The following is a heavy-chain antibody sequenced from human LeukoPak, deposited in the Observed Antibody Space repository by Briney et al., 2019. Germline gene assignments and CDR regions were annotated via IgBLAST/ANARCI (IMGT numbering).Heavy chain of an antibody. Sequence: SQTLSLTCAISGDSVSSNNAAWHWLRQSPSRGLGWLGRTYYRSKWYNDYAVSVKSRITINPDTSKNQFSLQLNSVTPEDTAVYYCARRVVRGTDYMDVWGKGTTVTVSS. J-gene: IGHJ6*03. CDR3: ARRVVRGTDYMDV. CDR1: GDSVSSNNAA. D-gene: IGHD3-3*01. CDR2: TYYRSKWYN. V-gene: IGHV6-1*01.